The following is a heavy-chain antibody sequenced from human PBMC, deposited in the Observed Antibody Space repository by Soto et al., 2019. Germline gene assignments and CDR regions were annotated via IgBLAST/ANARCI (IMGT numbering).Heavy chain of an antibody. CDR3: ARGTYREDYYDSSGYYEENFDY. J-gene: IGHJ4*02. V-gene: IGHV4-59*01. CDR2: IYYSGST. D-gene: IGHD3-22*01. Sequence: SETLSLTCTVSGGSISSYYWSWIRQPPGKGLEWIGYIYYSGSTNYNPSLKSRVTISVDTSKNQFSLKLSSVTAADTAVYYCARGTYREDYYDSSGYYEENFDYWGQGTLVTVSS. CDR1: GGSISSYY.